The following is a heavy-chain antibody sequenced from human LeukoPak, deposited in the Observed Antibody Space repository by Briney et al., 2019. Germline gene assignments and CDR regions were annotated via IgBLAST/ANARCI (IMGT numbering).Heavy chain of an antibody. D-gene: IGHD6-13*01. V-gene: IGHV4-59*01. CDR1: GGSISSYY. CDR3: ARSAAAGREGIDY. J-gene: IGHJ4*02. CDR2: IYYSGST. Sequence: SETLSLTCTVSGGSISSYYWSWIRQPPGKGLEWIGYIYYSGSTNYNPSLKSRVTISVDTSENQFSLKLSSVTAADTAVYYCARSAAAGREGIDYWGQGTLVTVSS.